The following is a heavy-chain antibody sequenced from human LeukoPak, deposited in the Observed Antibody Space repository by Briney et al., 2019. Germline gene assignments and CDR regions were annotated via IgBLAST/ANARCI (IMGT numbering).Heavy chain of an antibody. CDR1: GYTFTGYY. J-gene: IGHJ5*02. Sequence: GASVKVSCKASGYTFTGYYMHWVRQAPGQGLEWMGWINPNSGGTNYAQKSQGRVTMTRDTSISTAYMELSRLRSDDTAVYYCARGNYYGSGRLSNWFDPWGQGTLVTVSS. D-gene: IGHD3-10*01. CDR3: ARGNYYGSGRLSNWFDP. V-gene: IGHV1-2*02. CDR2: INPNSGGT.